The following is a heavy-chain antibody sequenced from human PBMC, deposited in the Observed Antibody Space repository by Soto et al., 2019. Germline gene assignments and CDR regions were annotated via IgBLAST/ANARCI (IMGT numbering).Heavy chain of an antibody. CDR2: ISSSSSYI. V-gene: IGHV3-21*01. CDR3: ARDGSTSNLLAFDI. J-gene: IGHJ3*02. Sequence: EVQLVESGGGLVKPGGSLRLSCEASGFTFSSYSMNWVRQAPGKGLEWVSSISSSSSYIYYADSVKGRFTISRDNAKNSLYLQMNSLRAEDTAVYYCARDGSTSNLLAFDIWGQGTMVTVSS. D-gene: IGHD2-2*01. CDR1: GFTFSSYS.